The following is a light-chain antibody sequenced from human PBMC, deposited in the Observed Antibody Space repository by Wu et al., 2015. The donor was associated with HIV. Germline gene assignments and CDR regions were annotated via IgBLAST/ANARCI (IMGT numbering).Light chain of an antibody. V-gene: IGKV3-20*01. CDR2: AAS. J-gene: IGKJ5*01. CDR1: QVATS. Sequence: VLTQSPGTLAVSPGETGTLFCETSQVATSLAWFQKKPGQAPRLLMYAASTRATGIPARFSGSGSGTEFTLTISKLEPEDCAVYYCQQYGGSPPVTFGQGHDWRL. CDR3: QQYGGSPPVT.